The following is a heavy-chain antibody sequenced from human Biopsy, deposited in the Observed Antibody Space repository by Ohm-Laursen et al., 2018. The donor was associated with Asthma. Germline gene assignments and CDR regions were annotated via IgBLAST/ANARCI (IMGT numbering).Heavy chain of an antibody. CDR2: VHSSGST. CDR1: PGSINDYY. Sequence: SETLSLTCTVSPGSINDYYWNWIRQFPGKGLEWIGYVHSSGSTRFNPSLKSRVTVSVDTSVDQVSLKLSSVSAADTAIYYCARATSTWSQSGPHFFDHWGPGTLDTVSS. V-gene: IGHV4-59*01. CDR3: ARATSTWSQSGPHFFDH. D-gene: IGHD6-13*01. J-gene: IGHJ5*02.